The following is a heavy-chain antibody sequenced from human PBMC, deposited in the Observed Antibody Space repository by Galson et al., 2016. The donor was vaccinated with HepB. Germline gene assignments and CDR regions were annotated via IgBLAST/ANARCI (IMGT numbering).Heavy chain of an antibody. J-gene: IGHJ4*02. D-gene: IGHD3-16*01. Sequence: SLRLSCAASGFTFSSYWMHWVRQAPGEGLMWVSQISSDGSVTRYADYVKGRFTISRDNAKNTLYLQMSSPRAEDTAVYYCARENWVNDYWGQGTLVTVSS. V-gene: IGHV3-74*01. CDR1: GFTFSSYW. CDR3: ARENWVNDY. CDR2: ISSDGSVT.